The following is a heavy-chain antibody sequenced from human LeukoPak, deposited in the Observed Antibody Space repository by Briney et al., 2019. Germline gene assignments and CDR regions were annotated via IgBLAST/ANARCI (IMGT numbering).Heavy chain of an antibody. CDR2: ISSVTSYI. D-gene: IGHD5-12*01. V-gene: IGHV3-21*06. Sequence: GGSLRLSCAASGFTFSSYTMNWVRQAPGKGLEWVSFISSVTSYIYYADSVKGRFTISRDNANNSLYLQMNSLRVEDTAVYYCARDKTSGYQPRGVMDVWGKGTTVIVPS. CDR3: ARDKTSGYQPRGVMDV. CDR1: GFTFSSYT. J-gene: IGHJ6*04.